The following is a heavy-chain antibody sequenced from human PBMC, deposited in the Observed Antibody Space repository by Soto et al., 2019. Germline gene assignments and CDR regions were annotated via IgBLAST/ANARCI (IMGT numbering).Heavy chain of an antibody. CDR2: IYATGTT. Sequence: SETLSLTCTVSGASISGYYWSWIRKSAGKGLEWIGRIYATGTTDYNPSLKSRVMMSVDTSKKQFSLKLRSVTAADTAVYYCVRDGTKTLRDWFDPWGQGISVTVPQ. J-gene: IGHJ5*02. D-gene: IGHD1-1*01. CDR3: VRDGTKTLRDWFDP. CDR1: GASISGYY. V-gene: IGHV4-4*07.